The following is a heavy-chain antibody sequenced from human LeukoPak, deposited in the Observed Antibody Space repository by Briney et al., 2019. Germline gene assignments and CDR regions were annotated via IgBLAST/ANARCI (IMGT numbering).Heavy chain of an antibody. V-gene: IGHV1-18*01. CDR2: ISTYDGNT. CDR1: GYNFNSYG. CDR3: ARAAPGPRFDS. J-gene: IGHJ4*02. Sequence: ASVKVSCKASGYNFNSYGINWVRQAPGQGLEWMGWISTYDGNTNYAQKFQDRFTMTTDTFTSTAYMELRSLRSDDTAVYYCARAAPGPRFDSWGQGQQVTVSS. D-gene: IGHD6-13*01.